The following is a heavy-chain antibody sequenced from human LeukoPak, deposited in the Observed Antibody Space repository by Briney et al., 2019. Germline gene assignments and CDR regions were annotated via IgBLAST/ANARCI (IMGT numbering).Heavy chain of an antibody. CDR3: ATGGEKWELQDY. Sequence: ASVKVSCKVSGYTLTELSMHWVRQAPGKGLEWMGGFDPEDGETIYAQKFQGRVTMTEDTSTDTAYMELSSLRSEDTAVYYCATGGEKWELQDYWGQGTLVTVSS. D-gene: IGHD1-26*01. J-gene: IGHJ4*02. CDR1: GYTLTELS. CDR2: FDPEDGET. V-gene: IGHV1-24*01.